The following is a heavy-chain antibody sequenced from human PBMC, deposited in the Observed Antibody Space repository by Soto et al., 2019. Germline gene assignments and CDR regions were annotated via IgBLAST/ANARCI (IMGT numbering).Heavy chain of an antibody. CDR3: ARWTRTYGMDV. CDR2: ISDSGSP. J-gene: IGHJ6*02. Sequence: QVQLQESGPGLVKPSETLSLTCTVSGASIRSFFWSWIRQPPGKGLEWIGYISDSGSPNYKPSLKSRLTMSVDTSKNKFSLKVNSVTAADTAVYYCARWTRTYGMDVWGQGTTVTVSS. V-gene: IGHV4-59*01. CDR1: GASIRSFF.